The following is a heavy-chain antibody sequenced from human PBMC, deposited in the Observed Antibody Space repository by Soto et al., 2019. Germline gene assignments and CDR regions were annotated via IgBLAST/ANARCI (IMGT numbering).Heavy chain of an antibody. V-gene: IGHV3-33*01. Sequence: SLRLSCAASGFTCSNYGMHWVRQAPGKGLEWVAIIWHDGNNKYYADSVRGRFIISRDNSKNRLYLQMNSLRAEDTAVYYCASDLVGASDSYGLDVWGQGTPVTVSS. CDR1: GFTCSNYG. CDR3: ASDLVGASDSYGLDV. CDR2: IWHDGNNK. J-gene: IGHJ6*02. D-gene: IGHD1-26*01.